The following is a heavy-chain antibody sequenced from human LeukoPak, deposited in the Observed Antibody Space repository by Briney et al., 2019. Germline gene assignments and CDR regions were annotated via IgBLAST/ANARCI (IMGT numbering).Heavy chain of an antibody. CDR3: ARDLPYGGNSIGAFDI. V-gene: IGHV3-7*01. J-gene: IGHJ3*02. D-gene: IGHD4-23*01. Sequence: AGGSLRLSCAASGFTFSSYWMSWVRQAPGKGLEWVANIKQDGSEKYYVDSVKGRFTISRDNAKNSLYLQMNSLRAEDTAVYYCARDLPYGGNSIGAFDIWGQGTMVTVSS. CDR1: GFTFSSYW. CDR2: IKQDGSEK.